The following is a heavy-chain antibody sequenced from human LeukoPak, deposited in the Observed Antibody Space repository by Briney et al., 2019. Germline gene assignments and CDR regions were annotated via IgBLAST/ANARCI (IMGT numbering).Heavy chain of an antibody. D-gene: IGHD1-26*01. CDR1: GYTFTTYY. J-gene: IGHJ3*02. CDR2: INPSGGST. CDR3: ARQKVEWELLPWSAFDI. Sequence: GALVKVSCKASGYTFTTYYMHWVRQAPGQGREWMGIINPSGGSTTYAQKFQGRVTMTRDTSTSTVYMDLSSLRSEDTAVYYCARQKVEWELLPWSAFDIWGQGTMVTVSS. V-gene: IGHV1-46*01.